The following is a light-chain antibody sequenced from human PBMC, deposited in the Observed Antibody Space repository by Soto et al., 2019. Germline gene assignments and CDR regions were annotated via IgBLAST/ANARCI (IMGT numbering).Light chain of an antibody. CDR3: LQNHNYPRT. V-gene: IGKV1-6*01. J-gene: IGKJ1*01. CDR2: GAS. Sequence: IEMTQSPSSLSSSVGDRVTITCRASQDVSDDVGWYQQTPGKAPKLLISGASRLPGGVPSRFSGSGSGAAFTLTITSLRPEDSATYYCLQNHNYPRTFGQGTKVDI. CDR1: QDVSDD.